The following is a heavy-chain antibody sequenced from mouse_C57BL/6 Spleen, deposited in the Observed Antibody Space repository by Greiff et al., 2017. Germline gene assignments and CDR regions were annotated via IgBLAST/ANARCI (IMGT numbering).Heavy chain of an antibody. D-gene: IGHD1-1*01. Sequence: EVKLEESGGGLVQPKGSLKLSCAASGFSFNTYAMNWVRQAPGKGLEWVARIRSKSNNYATYYADSVKDRFTISRDDSESMLYLQMNNLKTEDTAMYYCVRRDYGSSYGCFDVWGTGTTVTVSS. CDR2: IRSKSNNYAT. CDR1: GFSFNTYA. V-gene: IGHV10-1*01. J-gene: IGHJ1*03. CDR3: VRRDYGSSYGCFDV.